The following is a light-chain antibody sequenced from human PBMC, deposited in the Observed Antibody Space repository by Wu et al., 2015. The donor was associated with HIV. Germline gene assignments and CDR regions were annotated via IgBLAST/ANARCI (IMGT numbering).Light chain of an antibody. CDR3: QQYNNWPQLT. V-gene: IGKV3D-15*01. Sequence: DIVLTQSPVILSLSPGERATLSCRASQTVNSYLAWYQQRSGQAPRLLIYDSSIRATGIPARFRGSGSGTEFTLTISSMQSEDFAVYYCQQYNNWPQLTFGGGTKVEIK. J-gene: IGKJ4*01. CDR1: QTVNSY. CDR2: DSS.